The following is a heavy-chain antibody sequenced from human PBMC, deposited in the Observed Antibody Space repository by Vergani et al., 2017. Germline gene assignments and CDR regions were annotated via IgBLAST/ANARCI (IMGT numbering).Heavy chain of an antibody. V-gene: IGHV1-2*02. CDR1: GYTFTGYY. J-gene: IGHJ4*02. CDR2: INPNRGGT. CDR3: ARSYPIIVVVPAVSFDY. Sequence: QVQLVQSGAEVKKPGASVKVSCKASGYTFTGYYMHWVRQAPGQGLEWMGWINPNRGGTNYAQKFQGRVTMTRDTSISTAYMELSRLRSDDTAVYYCARSYPIIVVVPAVSFDYWGQGTLVTVSS. D-gene: IGHD2-2*01.